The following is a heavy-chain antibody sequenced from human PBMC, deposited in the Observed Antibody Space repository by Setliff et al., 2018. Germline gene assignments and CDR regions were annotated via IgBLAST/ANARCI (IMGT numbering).Heavy chain of an antibody. J-gene: IGHJ3*02. Sequence: SETLSLTCTVSGFSISSGYYWGWIRQPPGKGLEWIVNIHHSGKAYYNPSLKSRVTMSVDTSKNQFSLKLSSVTAADTAVYYCARLPGYCNGGNCYGYYTFDIWGQGTMVTVSS. CDR1: GFSISSGYY. D-gene: IGHD2-15*01. CDR2: IHHSGKA. CDR3: ARLPGYCNGGNCYGYYTFDI. V-gene: IGHV4-38-2*02.